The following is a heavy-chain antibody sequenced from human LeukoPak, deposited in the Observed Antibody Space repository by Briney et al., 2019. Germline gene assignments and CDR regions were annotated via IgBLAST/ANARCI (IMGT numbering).Heavy chain of an antibody. CDR3: AREPPYYYYGMDV. V-gene: IGHV3-30-3*01. J-gene: IGHJ6*02. CDR1: GFTFSSYA. Sequence: GRSLRLSCAASGFTFSSYAMHWVRQAPGKGLEWVAVISYDGSNKYYADSVKGRFTISRDNAKNSLYLQMNSLRAEDTAVYYCAREPPYYYYGMDVWGQGTTVTVSS. CDR2: ISYDGSNK.